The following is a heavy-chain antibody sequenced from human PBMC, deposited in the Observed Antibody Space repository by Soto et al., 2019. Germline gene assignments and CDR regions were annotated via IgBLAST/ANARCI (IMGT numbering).Heavy chain of an antibody. V-gene: IGHV1-69*13. Sequence: SVKVSCKASGGTFSSYAISWVRQAPGQGLEWMGGIIPIFGTANYAQKFQGRVTITADESTSTAYMELSSLRSEDTAVYYCAREGVDYYYGMDVWGQGTTVTVSS. CDR2: IIPIFGTA. CDR3: AREGVDYYYGMDV. J-gene: IGHJ6*02. CDR1: GGTFSSYA.